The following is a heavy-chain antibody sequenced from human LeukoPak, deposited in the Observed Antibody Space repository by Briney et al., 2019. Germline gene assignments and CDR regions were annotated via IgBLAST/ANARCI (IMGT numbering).Heavy chain of an antibody. J-gene: IGHJ4*02. CDR3: ARDGHFDC. Sequence: VASVKVSCKASGGTFSTYGVSWVRQAPGQGLEWMGIINPIGGSTIYAQKFQGRVTMTRDTSTSTVYMELSSLRSEDTAVYYCARDGHFDCWGQGTLVTVSS. CDR2: INPIGGST. CDR1: GGTFSTYG. V-gene: IGHV1-46*01.